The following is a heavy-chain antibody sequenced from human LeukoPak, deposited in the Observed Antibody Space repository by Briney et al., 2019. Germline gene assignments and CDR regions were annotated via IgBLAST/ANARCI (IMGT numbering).Heavy chain of an antibody. CDR1: GFTFDDYA. V-gene: IGHV3-23*01. J-gene: IGHJ6*02. D-gene: IGHD1/OR15-1a*01. CDR3: AKVAAGTLIDV. CDR2: ISTTGADT. Sequence: GGSLRLSCAASGFTFDDYAMHWVRQAPGKGLQWVSGISTTGADTYYADSVKGRLTVSRDNFKNTLYLQMNSLRAEDTAIYYCAKVAAGTLIDVWGQGTTVIVSS.